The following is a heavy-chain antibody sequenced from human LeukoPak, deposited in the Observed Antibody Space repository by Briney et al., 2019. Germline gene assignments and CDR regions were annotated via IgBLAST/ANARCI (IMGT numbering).Heavy chain of an antibody. CDR3: ARSAGRSGPFDP. CDR2: IYYNGST. CDR1: GGSISNYY. J-gene: IGHJ5*02. D-gene: IGHD3-10*01. Sequence: SETLSLTCAVSGGSISNYYWTWIRQPPGKGLEWIGYIYYNGSTNYNPSLKSRVTISVDTSKNQFSLKLRSVTAAVTAVYSCARSAGRSGPFDPWGQGTLVTVSS. V-gene: IGHV4-59*08.